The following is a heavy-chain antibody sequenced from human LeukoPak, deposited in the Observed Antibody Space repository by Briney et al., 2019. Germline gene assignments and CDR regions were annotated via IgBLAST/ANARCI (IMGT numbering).Heavy chain of an antibody. J-gene: IGHJ4*02. CDR3: ARVSGSYSPPDY. V-gene: IGHV1-2*02. Sequence: ASVKVSCKASGYTFTGYYMHWVRQAPGQGLEWMGWINPNSGGTNYAQKFQGRVTVTRDTSISTAYMELSRLRSDDTAVYYCARVSGSYSPPDYWGQGTLVTVSS. D-gene: IGHD1-26*01. CDR1: GYTFTGYY. CDR2: INPNSGGT.